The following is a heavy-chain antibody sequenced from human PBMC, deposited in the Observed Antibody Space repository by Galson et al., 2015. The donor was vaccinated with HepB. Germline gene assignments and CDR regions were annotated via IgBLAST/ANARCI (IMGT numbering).Heavy chain of an antibody. CDR1: GGTFGNSN. CDR2: IVPIFGTA. Sequence: SVKVSCKASGGTFGNSNFHWGRQAPGQGLVWMGGIVPIFGTADYAQKFQVRLTITADESTSTAYMELNSLISEDTAVYYCARANLTCNGGTCYRGGADSWGQGTLVTVSS. V-gene: IGHV1-69*13. CDR3: ARANLTCNGGTCYRGGADS. J-gene: IGHJ4*02. D-gene: IGHD2-15*01.